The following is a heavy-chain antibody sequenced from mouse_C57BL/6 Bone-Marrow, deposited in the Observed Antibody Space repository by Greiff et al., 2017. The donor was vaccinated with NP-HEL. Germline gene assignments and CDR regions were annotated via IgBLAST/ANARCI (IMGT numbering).Heavy chain of an antibody. CDR1: GFNIKDDY. CDR3: TTLLYYFDY. J-gene: IGHJ2*01. CDR2: IDPENGDT. D-gene: IGHD1-1*01. V-gene: IGHV14-4*01. Sequence: LVESGAELVRPGASVKLSCTASGFNIKDDYMHWVKQRPEQGLEWIGWIDPENGDTEYASKFQGKATITADTSSNTAYLQLSSLTSEDTAVYYCTTLLYYFDYWGQGTTLTVSS.